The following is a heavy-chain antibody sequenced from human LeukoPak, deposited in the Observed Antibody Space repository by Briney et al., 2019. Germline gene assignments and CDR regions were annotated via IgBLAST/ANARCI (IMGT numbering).Heavy chain of an antibody. J-gene: IGHJ4*02. Sequence: GGSLRLSCAASGFTVSSNYMSWVRQAPGKGLEWVSVIYSGGSTYYADSVKGRFTISRDNSKNTLYLQMNSLRAEDTAVYYCARSLMYYDILTGYHSRMAFFDYWGQGTLVTVSS. D-gene: IGHD3-9*01. CDR1: GFTVSSNY. CDR2: IYSGGST. CDR3: ARSLMYYDILTGYHSRMAFFDY. V-gene: IGHV3-66*01.